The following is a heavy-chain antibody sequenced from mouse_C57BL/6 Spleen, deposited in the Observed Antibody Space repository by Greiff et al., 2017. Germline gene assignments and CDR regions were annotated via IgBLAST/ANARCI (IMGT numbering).Heavy chain of an antibody. J-gene: IGHJ2*01. V-gene: IGHV1-55*01. Sequence: QVQLQQPGAELVKPGASVKMSCKASGYTFTSYWITWVKQRPGQGLEWIGDIYPGSGSTNYNEKFKSKATLTVDTSSSTAYMQLSSLTSEDSAVYYCAREGGFYYYGSFPDYWGQGTTLTVSS. CDR2: IYPGSGST. D-gene: IGHD1-1*01. CDR3: AREGGFYYYGSFPDY. CDR1: GYTFTSYW.